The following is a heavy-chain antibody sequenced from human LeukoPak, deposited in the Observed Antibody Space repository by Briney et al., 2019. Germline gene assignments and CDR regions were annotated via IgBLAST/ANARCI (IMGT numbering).Heavy chain of an antibody. CDR3: ARIPLYYYGSGSYYNEDY. J-gene: IGHJ4*02. CDR2: INHSGGT. Sequence: PSETLSLTCAVYGGSFSGYYWSWIRQPPGKGLEWIGEINHSGGTNYNPSLKSRVTISVDTSKNQFSLKLSSVTAADTAVYYCARIPLYYYGSGSYYNEDYWGQGTLVTVSS. CDR1: GGSFSGYY. D-gene: IGHD3-10*01. V-gene: IGHV4-34*01.